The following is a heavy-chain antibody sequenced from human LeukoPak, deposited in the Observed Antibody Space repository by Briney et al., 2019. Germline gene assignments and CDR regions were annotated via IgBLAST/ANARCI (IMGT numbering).Heavy chain of an antibody. CDR3: ATHTLGARPYAFDI. J-gene: IGHJ3*02. D-gene: IGHD1-26*01. V-gene: IGHV1-69*05. CDR2: IIPIFGTA. Sequence: GASVKVSCKASGGTFSSYAISWVRQAPGPGLEWMGRIIPIFGTANYAQKFQGRVTITTDESTSTAYMELSSLRSEDTAVYYCATHTLGARPYAFDIWGQGTVVTVSS. CDR1: GGTFSSYA.